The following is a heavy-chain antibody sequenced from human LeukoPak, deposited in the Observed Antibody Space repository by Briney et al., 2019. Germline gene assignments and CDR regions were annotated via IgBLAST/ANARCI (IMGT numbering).Heavy chain of an antibody. CDR1: GFTFSSYS. CDR2: ISSSSSYI. D-gene: IGHD4-23*01. V-gene: IGHV3-21*01. J-gene: IGHJ4*02. Sequence: PGGSLRLSCAASGFTFSSYSMNWVRQAPGKGLEWVSSISSSSSYIYYADSVKGRFTISRDNAKNSLYLQMNSLRAEDTAVYYCARDSSSGISSAEPFDYWGQGTLVTVSS. CDR3: ARDSSSGISSAEPFDY.